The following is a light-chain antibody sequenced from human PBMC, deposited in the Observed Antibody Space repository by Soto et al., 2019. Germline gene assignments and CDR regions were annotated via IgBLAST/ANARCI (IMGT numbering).Light chain of an antibody. CDR1: QRFNGW. V-gene: IGKV1-5*03. Sequence: DIQMTQFPSTLSAFVGDRVSITCRASQRFNGWLAWYQQKPEKAPKLLIYETSRLESGVPSRFSGSGSGTEFTLTISSLQPDDFATYYCQQYNSYSWRFGQGTKVEIK. J-gene: IGKJ1*01. CDR2: ETS. CDR3: QQYNSYSWR.